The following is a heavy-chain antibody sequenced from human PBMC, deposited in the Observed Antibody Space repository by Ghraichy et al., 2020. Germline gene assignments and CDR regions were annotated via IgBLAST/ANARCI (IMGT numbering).Heavy chain of an antibody. J-gene: IGHJ4*02. CDR3: ARESSAGHFDC. CDR1: GHTFTGYS. CDR2: INPNSGGT. D-gene: IGHD6-13*01. Sequence: ASVKVSSKSSGHTFTGYSIHWVRQAPGQGLEWMGRINPNSGGTNYAQKFQGRVTMTSDTSISTVYMELSSLRSDDTVVYFCARESSAGHFDCWGQGTLVTVSS. V-gene: IGHV1-2*05.